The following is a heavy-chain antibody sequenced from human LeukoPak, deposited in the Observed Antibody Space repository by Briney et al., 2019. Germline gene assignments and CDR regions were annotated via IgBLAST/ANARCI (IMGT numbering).Heavy chain of an antibody. Sequence: PGASVKVSCKASGYTFTSYGISWVRQAPGQGLEWMGWISAYNGNTNYAQKLQGRVTMTTDTSTSTAYMELRSLRSDDTAVYYCARAGHCSSTSCSPRPARRPKYYYYYMDVWGKGTTVTVSS. CDR2: ISAYNGNT. J-gene: IGHJ6*03. V-gene: IGHV1-18*01. CDR1: GYTFTSYG. D-gene: IGHD2-2*01. CDR3: ARAGHCSSTSCSPRPARRPKYYYYYMDV.